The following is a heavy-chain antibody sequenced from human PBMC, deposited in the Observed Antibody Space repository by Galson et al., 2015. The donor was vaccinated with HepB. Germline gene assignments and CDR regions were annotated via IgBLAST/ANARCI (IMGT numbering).Heavy chain of an antibody. CDR3: ARGVVAARDDAFDI. J-gene: IGHJ3*02. CDR1: GFTVSSNY. Sequence: SLRLSCAASGFTVSSNYMSWVRQAPGKGLEWVSVIYSGGSTYYADSVKGRFTISRDNSKNTLYLQMNSLRAKDTAVYYCARGVVAARDDAFDIWGQGTMVIVSS. CDR2: IYSGGST. D-gene: IGHD2-15*01. V-gene: IGHV3-66*01.